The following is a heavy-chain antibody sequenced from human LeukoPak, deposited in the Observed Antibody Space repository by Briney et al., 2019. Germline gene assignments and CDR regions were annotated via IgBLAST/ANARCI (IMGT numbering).Heavy chain of an antibody. CDR1: GGSISSSGYY. Sequence: SETLSLTCNVSGGSISSSGYYWGWIRRPPATGMEWIASIYYSGSTYYNPSLKSRVTRSVDTSKNQLSLKLSSLTAADTAVYYCARHEYSGSYYGLSWFDPWGQGTLVTVSS. CDR3: ARHEYSGSYYGLSWFDP. D-gene: IGHD1-26*01. V-gene: IGHV4-39*01. CDR2: IYYSGST. J-gene: IGHJ5*02.